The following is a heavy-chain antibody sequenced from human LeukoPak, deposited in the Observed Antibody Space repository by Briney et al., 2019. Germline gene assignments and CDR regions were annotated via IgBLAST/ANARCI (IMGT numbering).Heavy chain of an antibody. CDR1: GGSISSSSYY. V-gene: IGHV4-39*01. CDR3: ARPSPRGWHHYYYMDV. CDR2: IYYSGST. J-gene: IGHJ6*03. Sequence: SETLSLTCTVTGGSISSSSYYWGWIRQPPGNGLEWIGSIYYSGSTYYNPSLKSRVTISVDTSKNQFSLKLSSVTAADTAVYYCARPSPRGWHHYYYMDVWGKGTTVTVSS. D-gene: IGHD6-19*01.